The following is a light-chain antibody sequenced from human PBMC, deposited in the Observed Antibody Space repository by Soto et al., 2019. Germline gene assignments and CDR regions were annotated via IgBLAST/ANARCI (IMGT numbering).Light chain of an antibody. CDR1: QGVSRK. V-gene: IGKV3-15*01. CDR2: GAS. J-gene: IGKJ4*01. Sequence: ILLTPSQAPRTLCAWDRTTLSCMASQGVSRKLAWYQHKPGQAPRLLISGASTGATGIPARFSGSGSGTEFTLTISSLQSEDCAIYYCQQYHTWPITFGGGTKVDIK. CDR3: QQYHTWPIT.